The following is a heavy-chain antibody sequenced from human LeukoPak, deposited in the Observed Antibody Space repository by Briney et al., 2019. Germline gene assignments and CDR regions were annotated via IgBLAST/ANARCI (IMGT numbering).Heavy chain of an antibody. CDR2: ISSDGRIT. CDR1: GYTYSSYA. J-gene: IGHJ5*02. V-gene: IGHV3-64*01. CDR3: ARVSGWYWFDQ. D-gene: IGHD6-19*01. Sequence: GGSLRLXCEGSGYTYSSYAMHWVRQAPGKGLESVAAISSDGRITYYANFVKGRFTISRDNSKNTLYLQMGSLRTEDMAVYFCARVSGWYWFDQWGQGTLVTVSS.